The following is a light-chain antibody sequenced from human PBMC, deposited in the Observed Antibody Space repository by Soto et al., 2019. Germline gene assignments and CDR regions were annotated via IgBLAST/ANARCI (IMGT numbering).Light chain of an antibody. V-gene: IGLV8-61*01. CDR1: SGSVSTRHY. Sequence: QTVVTQEPSFSVSPGGTVTLTCGLNSGSVSTRHYPSWYQQTPGQAPRTLIYITNTRSSGVPDRFSGSILGSKAALTITGAQADDESDYYCVLYMGSGIWVFGGGTQLTVL. CDR2: ITN. J-gene: IGLJ3*02. CDR3: VLYMGSGIWV.